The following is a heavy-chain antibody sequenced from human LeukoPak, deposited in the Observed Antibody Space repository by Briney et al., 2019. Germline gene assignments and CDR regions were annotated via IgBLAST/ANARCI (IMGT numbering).Heavy chain of an antibody. Sequence: GASVKVSCKASGYTFTSYYMHWVRQAPGQGLEWMGIINPSGGSTSYAQKFQGRVTMTRDTSTSTVYMELSSLRSEDTAVYYCARDLPNQGPYYYGSGSYLTDFDYWGQGTLVTVSS. V-gene: IGHV1-46*01. CDR1: GYTFTSYY. CDR2: INPSGGST. CDR3: ARDLPNQGPYYYGSGSYLTDFDY. D-gene: IGHD3-10*01. J-gene: IGHJ4*02.